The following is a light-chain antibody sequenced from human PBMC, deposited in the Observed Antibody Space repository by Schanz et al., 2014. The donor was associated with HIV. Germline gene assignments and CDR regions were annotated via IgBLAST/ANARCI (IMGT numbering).Light chain of an antibody. CDR2: SNN. CDR3: AGWDDGLNGWV. J-gene: IGLJ3*02. Sequence: QSVLTQPPSASGTPGQRVTISCSGSSSNIGSNTVHWYQQLPGTAPKLLIYSNNQRPSGVPDRFSGSKSGTSASLAISGLRSEDEADYYCAGWDDGLNGWVFGGGTKLTVL. CDR1: SSNIGSNT. V-gene: IGLV1-44*01.